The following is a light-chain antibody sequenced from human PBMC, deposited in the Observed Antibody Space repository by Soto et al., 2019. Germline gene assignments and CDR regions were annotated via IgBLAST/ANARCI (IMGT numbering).Light chain of an antibody. CDR2: GNS. V-gene: IGLV1-40*01. J-gene: IGLJ3*02. CDR1: SSNIGAGYD. Sequence: QPVLTQPPSVSGAPGQRVTISCTGSSSNIGAGYDVHWYQQLPGTAPKLLIYGNSNRPSGVPDRFSGSKSGTSASLAITVLQAEDEADDYCQSYDSSLSGWVFGGGTKLTVL. CDR3: QSYDSSLSGWV.